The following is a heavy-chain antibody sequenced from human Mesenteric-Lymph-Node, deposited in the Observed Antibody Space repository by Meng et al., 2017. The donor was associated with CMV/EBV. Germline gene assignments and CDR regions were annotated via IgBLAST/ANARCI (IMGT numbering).Heavy chain of an antibody. J-gene: IGHJ6*02. CDR2: IIPILGIA. CDR3: ARGDYDLYFGMDV. Sequence: SVKVSCKASGGTFSSYAISWVRQAPGQGLEWMGGIIPILGIANYAQKFQGRVTITADKSTSTAYMELSSLRSEDTAVYYCARGDYDLYFGMDVWGQGTTVTVSS. D-gene: IGHD3/OR15-3a*01. V-gene: IGHV1-69*10. CDR1: GGTFSSYA.